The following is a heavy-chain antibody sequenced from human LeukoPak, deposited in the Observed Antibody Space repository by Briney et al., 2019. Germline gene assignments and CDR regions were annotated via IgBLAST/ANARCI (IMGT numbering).Heavy chain of an antibody. CDR3: ARAMAAGTAVGIDAFDI. V-gene: IGHV3-21*01. CDR2: ISSSSSYI. CDR1: GFTFSTYA. Sequence: GGSLRLSCAASGFTFSTYAMNWVRQAPGKGLEWVSSISSSSSYIYYADSVKGRFTISRDNAKNSLYLQMNSLRAEDTAVYYCARAMAAGTAVGIDAFDIWGQGTMVTVSS. J-gene: IGHJ3*02. D-gene: IGHD6-13*01.